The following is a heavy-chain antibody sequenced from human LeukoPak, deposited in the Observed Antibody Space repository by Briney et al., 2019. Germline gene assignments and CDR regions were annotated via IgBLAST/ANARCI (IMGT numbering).Heavy chain of an antibody. CDR2: ISSSGTTI. V-gene: IGHV3-48*03. D-gene: IGHD3-16*02. CDR1: GFTFSSYE. Sequence: GGSLRLSCAASGFTFSSYEMNWVRQAPGKGLEWVSYISSSGTTIYYADSVKGRFTISRDNAKNSLYLQMNSLGAEDTAVYYCARGVVWFAPWGQGTLVTVSS. J-gene: IGHJ5*02. CDR3: ARGVVWFAP.